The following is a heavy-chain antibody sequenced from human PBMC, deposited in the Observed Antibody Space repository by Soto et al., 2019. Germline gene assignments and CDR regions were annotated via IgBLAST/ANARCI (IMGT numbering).Heavy chain of an antibody. V-gene: IGHV3-11*01. Sequence: QVLLVESGGGLVKPGGSLRLSCAASGFTFSDYYMSWIRQAPGMGLEWVSYISGSGNSIYYADSVKGRFIISRDNAKNSLYLQMNSLRVEDTAVYYCATLSTQFDRWGQGNLVTVSS. CDR1: GFTFSDYY. D-gene: IGHD1-1*01. CDR2: ISGSGNSI. J-gene: IGHJ5*02. CDR3: ATLSTQFDR.